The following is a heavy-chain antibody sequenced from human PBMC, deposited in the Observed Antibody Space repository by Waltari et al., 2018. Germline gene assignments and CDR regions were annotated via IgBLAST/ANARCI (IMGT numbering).Heavy chain of an antibody. Sequence: QVQLVQSGAEVKKPGSSVKVSCKASGGTFSSYAISWVRQAPGQGLEWMGGIITILGIANYAQKFQGRVTITADESTSTAYMELSSLRSEDTAVYYCARGKWVEMAHNGAFDIWGQGTMVTVSS. CDR3: ARGKWVEMAHNGAFDI. V-gene: IGHV1-69*04. CDR2: IITILGIA. J-gene: IGHJ3*02. CDR1: GGTFSSYA. D-gene: IGHD1-26*01.